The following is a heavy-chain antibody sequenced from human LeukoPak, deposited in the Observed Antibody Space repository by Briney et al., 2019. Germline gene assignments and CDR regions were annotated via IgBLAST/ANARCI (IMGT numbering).Heavy chain of an antibody. D-gene: IGHD3-9*01. Sequence: ASVKVSCKASGHTFTSYDINWVRQATGQGLEWMGWMNPNSGNTGYAQKFQGRVTMTRNTSISTAYMELSSLRSEDTAVYYCARAPPKGILTGYCLLDYWGQGTLVTVSS. CDR2: MNPNSGNT. CDR1: GHTFTSYD. V-gene: IGHV1-8*01. CDR3: ARAPPKGILTGYCLLDY. J-gene: IGHJ4*02.